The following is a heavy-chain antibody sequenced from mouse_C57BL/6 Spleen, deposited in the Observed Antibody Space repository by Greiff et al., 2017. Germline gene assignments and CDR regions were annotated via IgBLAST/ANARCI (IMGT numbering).Heavy chain of an antibody. CDR1: GYTFTDYY. CDR3: ARSDYYGSSPYYFDY. CDR2: INPYNGGP. Sequence: VQLQQSGPVLVKPGASVKMSCKASGYTFTDYYMNWVKQSHGKSLEWIGVINPYNGGPSYNQKFKGKATLTVDKSSSTAYMELNSLTSEDSAVYYCARSDYYGSSPYYFDYWGQGTTLTVSS. D-gene: IGHD1-1*01. J-gene: IGHJ2*01. V-gene: IGHV1-19*01.